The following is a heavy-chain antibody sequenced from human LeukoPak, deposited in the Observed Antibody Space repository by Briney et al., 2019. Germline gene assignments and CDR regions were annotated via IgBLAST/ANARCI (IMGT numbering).Heavy chain of an antibody. V-gene: IGHV3-23*01. D-gene: IGHD6-19*01. J-gene: IGHJ6*02. CDR1: GGSFSGYY. Sequence: ETLSLTCAVYGGSFSGYYWSWIRQAPGKGLEWVSAISGSGGSTYYADSVKGRFTISRDNSKNTLYLQMNSLRAEDTAVYYCAKVVGAVAGSYGMDVWGQGTTVTVSS. CDR3: AKVVGAVAGSYGMDV. CDR2: ISGSGGST.